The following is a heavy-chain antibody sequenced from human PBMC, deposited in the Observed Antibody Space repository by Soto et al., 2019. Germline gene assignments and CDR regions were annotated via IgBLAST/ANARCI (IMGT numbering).Heavy chain of an antibody. J-gene: IGHJ2*01. Sequence: QVQLQESGPGLVKPSETLSLTCTVSGGSVSGGSYCWSWIRQPPGKGLECIGYVYNSGSTTYNPSLQSQVTISVDTSQNQFSLGLSSVTAADTAVYSCARVPLTTYFELWGRGTLVTVSS. CDR2: VYNSGST. CDR3: ARVPLTTYFEL. V-gene: IGHV4-61*01. D-gene: IGHD3-9*01. CDR1: GGSVSGGSYC.